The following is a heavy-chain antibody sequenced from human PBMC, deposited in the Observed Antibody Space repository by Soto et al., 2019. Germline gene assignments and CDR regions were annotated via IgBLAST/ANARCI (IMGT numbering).Heavy chain of an antibody. V-gene: IGHV3-33*01. CDR1: GFTFSSYG. Sequence: LSCAASGFTFSSYGMHWVRQAPGKGLEWVAVIWYDGSNKYYADSVKGRFTISRDNSKNTLYLQMNSLRAEDTAVYYCARLRFLEWLSNYWGQGTLVTVSS. CDR2: IWYDGSNK. J-gene: IGHJ4*02. CDR3: ARLRFLEWLSNY. D-gene: IGHD3-3*01.